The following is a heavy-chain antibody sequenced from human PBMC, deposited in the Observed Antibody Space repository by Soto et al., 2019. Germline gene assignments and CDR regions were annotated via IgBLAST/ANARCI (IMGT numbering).Heavy chain of an antibody. V-gene: IGHV5-10-1*01. CDR3: ARLQAAAGDNDLTFDY. D-gene: IGHD6-13*01. Sequence: EVQLVQSGAEVKKPGESLRISCEGSGYSFTSYWISWVRQMPGKGLEWMGRIDPSDSYTNYSPSFQGHVTISADKSISTAYLQWSSLQASDTAIYYCARLQAAAGDNDLTFDYWGQGTLVTVSS. CDR2: IDPSDSYT. CDR1: GYSFTSYW. J-gene: IGHJ4*02.